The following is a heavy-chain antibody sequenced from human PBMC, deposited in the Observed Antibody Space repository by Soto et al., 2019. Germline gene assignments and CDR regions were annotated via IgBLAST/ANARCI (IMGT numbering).Heavy chain of an antibody. V-gene: IGHV3-49*03. CDR2: IRSKAYGGTT. D-gene: IGHD3-9*01. CDR1: GFTFGDYA. CDR3: TRDVAYYDILTGSYYYYGMDA. J-gene: IGHJ6*02. Sequence: GGSLRLSCTASGFTFGDYAMSWFRQAPGKGLEWVGFIRSKAYGGTTEYAASVKGRFTISRDDSKSIAYLQMNSLKTEDTAVYYCTRDVAYYDILTGSYYYYGMDAWGQGTTDTVSS.